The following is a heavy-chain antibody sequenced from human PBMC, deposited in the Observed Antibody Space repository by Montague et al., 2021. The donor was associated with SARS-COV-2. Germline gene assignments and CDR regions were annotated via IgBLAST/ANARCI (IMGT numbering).Heavy chain of an antibody. V-gene: IGHV4-39*07. CDR3: ARGFDY. CDR1: GGSISSSCYY. J-gene: IGHJ4*02. CDR2: HYYSGNT. Sequence: SETLSLTCTVSGGSISSSCYYWGWLRPPPGMGLEWNVSHYYSGNTYSTPSLKRRVTISVDTSKNQFYLKLSSVTAADTDEYYCARGFDYWGQGTLVTVSS.